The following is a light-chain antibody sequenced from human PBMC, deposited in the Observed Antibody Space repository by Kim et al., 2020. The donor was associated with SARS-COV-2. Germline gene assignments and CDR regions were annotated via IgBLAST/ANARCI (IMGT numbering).Light chain of an antibody. CDR3: TSYTTTNTWL. Sequence: GQSITISCTGTSSDVGAYNSVSWCQQHPGKAPKLLIYDVNNRPSGVSNRFSGSKSGNTASLTISGLQAEDEADYYCTSYTTTNTWLFGGGTKVTVL. CDR1: SSDVGAYNS. J-gene: IGLJ3*02. V-gene: IGLV2-14*03. CDR2: DVN.